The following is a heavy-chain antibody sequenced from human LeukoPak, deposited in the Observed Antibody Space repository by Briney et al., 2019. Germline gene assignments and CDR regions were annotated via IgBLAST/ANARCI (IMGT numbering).Heavy chain of an antibody. D-gene: IGHD4-23*01. J-gene: IGHJ4*02. CDR2: IYYSGST. V-gene: IGHV4-31*03. CDR3: ATFDYGGNSADDY. CDR1: GGSISSGGYY. Sequence: PSQTLSLTCTVSGGSISSGGYYWSWIRQHPGKGLEWIGYIYYSGSTYYNPSLKSRVTISVDTSKNQFSLKLSSVTAADTAVYYCATFDYGGNSADDYWGQGTLVTVSS.